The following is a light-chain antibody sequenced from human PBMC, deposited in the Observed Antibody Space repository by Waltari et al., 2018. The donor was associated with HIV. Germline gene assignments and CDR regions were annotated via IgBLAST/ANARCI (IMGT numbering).Light chain of an antibody. CDR1: QIVSSN. J-gene: IGKJ1*01. V-gene: IGKV3-15*01. CDR2: SAS. Sequence: EIVMTQSPATRSVSPGERATLSCRASQIVSSNLAWYQQKPGQAPRLLIYSASTRATGIPARFSGSGSGTEFTLTISSLQSEDFAVYYCQQYNNWPRTFGQGTKVEIK. CDR3: QQYNNWPRT.